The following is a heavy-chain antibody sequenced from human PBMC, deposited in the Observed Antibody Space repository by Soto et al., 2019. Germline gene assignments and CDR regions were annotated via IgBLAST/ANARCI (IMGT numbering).Heavy chain of an antibody. CDR3: ARDSNYYDSSGYTRWFDP. D-gene: IGHD3-22*01. CDR1: GGSISTGDYY. Sequence: SETLSLTCTVSGGSISTGDYYWSWVRQHPGKGLEWIGYIYYSGSTYYNPPLQSRLTISVDTSKNQFSLKLSSVTAADTAVYYCARDSNYYDSSGYTRWFDPWGQGTLVTVSS. CDR2: IYYSGST. V-gene: IGHV4-31*03. J-gene: IGHJ5*02.